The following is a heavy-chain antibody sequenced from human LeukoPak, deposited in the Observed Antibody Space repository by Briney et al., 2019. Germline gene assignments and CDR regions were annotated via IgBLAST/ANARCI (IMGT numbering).Heavy chain of an antibody. Sequence: GRSLRLSCAASGFTFSSYGMHWVRQAPGKGLEWVAVIWYDGSNKYYADSVKGRFTISRDNSKNTLYLQMNSLRAEDTAVYYRARDKSNPGPVVVITSRAADAFDIWGQGTMVTVSS. CDR2: IWYDGSNK. D-gene: IGHD3-22*01. J-gene: IGHJ3*02. CDR1: GFTFSSYG. V-gene: IGHV3-33*01. CDR3: ARDKSNPGPVVVITSRAADAFDI.